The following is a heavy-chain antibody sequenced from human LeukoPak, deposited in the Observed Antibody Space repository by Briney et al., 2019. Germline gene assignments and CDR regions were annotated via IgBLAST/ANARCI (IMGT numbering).Heavy chain of an antibody. CDR2: IYTSGST. CDR3: ARERGSLYYFDY. D-gene: IGHD6-13*01. Sequence: SETLSLTCIVSGGSISSGSYYWSWIRQPAGKGLEWIGRIYTSGSTNYNPSLKSRVTISVDTSKNQFSLKLSSVTAADTAVYYCARERGSLYYFDYWGQGTLVTVSS. V-gene: IGHV4-61*02. J-gene: IGHJ4*02. CDR1: GGSISSGSYY.